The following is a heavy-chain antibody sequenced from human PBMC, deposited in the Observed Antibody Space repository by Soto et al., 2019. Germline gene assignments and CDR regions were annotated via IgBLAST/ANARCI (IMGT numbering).Heavy chain of an antibody. Sequence: KPSETLSLTCAVSGGSIGSRNWWNWVRQPPGKGLEWIGEISQSGSTNYNPSLRSRVTISEDKSKNQFSLKLTSVTAADTAIYYCASLGTAVATFDYWGQGTLVTVSS. CDR2: ISQSGST. D-gene: IGHD4-4*01. CDR3: ASLGTAVATFDY. J-gene: IGHJ4*02. V-gene: IGHV4-4*02. CDR1: GGSIGSRNW.